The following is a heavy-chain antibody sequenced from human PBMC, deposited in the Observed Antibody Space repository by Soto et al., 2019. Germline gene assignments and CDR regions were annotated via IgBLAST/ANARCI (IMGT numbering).Heavy chain of an antibody. CDR2: IIPVIGTK. J-gene: IGHJ4*02. CDR3: VRDMGSGYDAGDY. CDR1: GGTFTIFA. Sequence: QVQLVQSGAEVKNPGSSVKVSCKASGGTFTIFAISWVRQAPGQGLEWMGGIIPVIGTKNYAQRFQGRITITGDESTSTAYMELSSLKSDDTAVYYCVRDMGSGYDAGDYWGQGPLVTVSS. V-gene: IGHV1-69*12. D-gene: IGHD5-12*01.